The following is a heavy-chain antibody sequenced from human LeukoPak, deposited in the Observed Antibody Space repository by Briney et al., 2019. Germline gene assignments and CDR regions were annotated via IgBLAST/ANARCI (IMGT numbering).Heavy chain of an antibody. CDR3: ARRVVRGVIHDY. V-gene: IGHV4-59*01. CDR1: GGSISSYY. D-gene: IGHD3-10*01. J-gene: IGHJ4*02. CDR2: IYYSGST. Sequence: SETLSLTCTVSGGSISSYYWSWIPQPPGKGLEWIGYIYYSGSTNYNPSLKSRVTISVDTSKNQFSLKLSSVTAADTAVYYCARRVVRGVIHDYWGQGTLVTVSS.